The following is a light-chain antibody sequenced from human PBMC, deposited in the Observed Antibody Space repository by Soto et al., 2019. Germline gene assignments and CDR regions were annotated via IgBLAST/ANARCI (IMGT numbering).Light chain of an antibody. J-gene: IGLJ1*01. Sequence: LTQPASVSGSPGQSITISCSGTSSDVGGYNHVSWYQQHPGKAPKLVIYEVSNRPSGVSNRFSGSKSGNTASLTISGLQAEDDGDYYCTSYTAYSTYVFGPGTKVTVL. CDR1: SSDVGGYNH. CDR3: TSYTAYSTYV. CDR2: EVS. V-gene: IGLV2-14*01.